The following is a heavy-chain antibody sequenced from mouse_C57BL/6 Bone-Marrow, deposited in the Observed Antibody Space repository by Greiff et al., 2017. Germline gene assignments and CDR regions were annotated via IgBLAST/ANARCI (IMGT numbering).Heavy chain of an antibody. CDR3: ARWGYAMDY. J-gene: IGHJ4*01. Sequence: QVQLQQSGAELVRPGTSVKLSCKASGYTFTNYWIGWAKQRPGHGLEWIGVIYPGGGYTNYNEKFKGKATLTADKSSSTAYMQFSSLTSEDYAIYYCARWGYAMDYWGQGTSVTVSS. CDR2: IYPGGGYT. CDR1: GYTFTNYW. V-gene: IGHV1-63*01.